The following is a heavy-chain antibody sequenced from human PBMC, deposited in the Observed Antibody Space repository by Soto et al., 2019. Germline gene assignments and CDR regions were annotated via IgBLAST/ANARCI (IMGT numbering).Heavy chain of an antibody. CDR3: AREVPRYCSSTSCRTTWVGTAIDY. CDR1: GGTFSSYT. J-gene: IGHJ4*02. V-gene: IGHV1-69*02. Sequence: QVQLVQSGAEVKKPGSSVKVSCKASGGTFSSYTISWVRQAPGQGLEWMGRIIPILGIANYAQKFQGRVTITADKSTSTAYMELSSLRSEDTAVYYCAREVPRYCSSTSCRTTWVGTAIDYWGQGTLVTVSS. D-gene: IGHD2-2*01. CDR2: IIPILGIA.